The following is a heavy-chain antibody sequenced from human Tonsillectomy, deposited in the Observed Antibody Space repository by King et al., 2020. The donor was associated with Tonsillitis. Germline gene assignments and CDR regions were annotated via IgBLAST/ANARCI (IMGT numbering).Heavy chain of an antibody. CDR2: ISNSGSRI. CDR1: GFTFSDYY. D-gene: IGHD2-8*02. CDR3: ARGTAAFGGSQNPFDY. Sequence: VQLVESGGGLVKPGGSLRLSCAASGFTFSDYYMSWIRQAPGKGLEWVSYISNSGSRIYYADYVKGRFTISRDNAKNSLYLQMNSLGAEDTAVYYCARGTAAFGGSQNPFDYWGQGTLVTVSS. V-gene: IGHV3-11*01. J-gene: IGHJ4*02.